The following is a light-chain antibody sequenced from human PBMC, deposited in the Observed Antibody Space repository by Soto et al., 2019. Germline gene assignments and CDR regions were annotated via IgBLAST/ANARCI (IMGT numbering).Light chain of an antibody. V-gene: IGKV1-9*01. CDR2: AAS. Sequence: EIQLTQSPSSLSASVGDRVTITCRASQGISSYLAWYQQKPGKAPKLLIYAASTLQSGVPSRFSGSGSGTDFTLTISSLQPEDFATYYCQQLNSYPPPFGQGTRLEIK. CDR1: QGISSY. CDR3: QQLNSYPPP. J-gene: IGKJ5*01.